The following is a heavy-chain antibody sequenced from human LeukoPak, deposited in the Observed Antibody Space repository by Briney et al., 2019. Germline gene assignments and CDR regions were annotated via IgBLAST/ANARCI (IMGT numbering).Heavy chain of an antibody. J-gene: IGHJ4*02. CDR3: ARSRGSYFDY. D-gene: IGHD1-26*01. V-gene: IGHV3-21*05. CDR1: GFTFSSYS. CDR2: ITNSGSYT. Sequence: GGSLRLSCAASGFTFSSYSMNWVRQVPGKGLEWVSDITNSGSYTNYAGSVKGRFTISRDNAKNSLYLQMNSLRVEDTAVFFCARSRGSYFDYWGQGTLVIVSS.